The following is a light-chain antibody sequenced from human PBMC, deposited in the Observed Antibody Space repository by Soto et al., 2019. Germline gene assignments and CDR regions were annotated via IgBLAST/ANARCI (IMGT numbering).Light chain of an antibody. J-gene: IGKJ4*01. V-gene: IGKV1-5*01. Sequence: DIQMTQSPSTLSASVGDRVTITFRASQSISSLLAWYQQKPGKAPKLLIYDASSLESGVPSRFSGSGSGTEFTLTISSLQPEDVAIYYCQKYNSGPLTFGGGTKVDIK. CDR3: QKYNSGPLT. CDR2: DAS. CDR1: QSISSL.